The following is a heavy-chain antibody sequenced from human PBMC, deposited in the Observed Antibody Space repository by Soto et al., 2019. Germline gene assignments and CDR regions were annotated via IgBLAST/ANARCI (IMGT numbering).Heavy chain of an antibody. V-gene: IGHV1-46*01. D-gene: IGHD5-18*01. Sequence: ASVKVSCKASGHTFTSYYMNWVRQPPGQGLEWMGIINPSGGSTSYAQKFQGRVTMTRDTSTSTVYMELSSLRSEDTAVYYCARVGSYGYPPYDYWGQGTLVTVSS. CDR2: INPSGGST. J-gene: IGHJ4*02. CDR1: GHTFTSYY. CDR3: ARVGSYGYPPYDY.